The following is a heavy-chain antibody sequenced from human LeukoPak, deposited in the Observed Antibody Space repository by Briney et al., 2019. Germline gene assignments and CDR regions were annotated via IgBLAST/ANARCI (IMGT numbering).Heavy chain of an antibody. CDR1: GFTFDDYA. V-gene: IGHV3-9*01. D-gene: IGHD1-14*01. CDR3: AKANRINNAFDI. J-gene: IGHJ3*02. CDR2: ISWNSGSI. Sequence: GGSLRLSCAASGFTFDDYAMHWVRQAPGKGLEWVSGISWNSGSIGYADSVKGRFTISRDNAKNSLYLQMNSLRAEDTALYYCAKANRINNAFDIWGQGTMVTVSS.